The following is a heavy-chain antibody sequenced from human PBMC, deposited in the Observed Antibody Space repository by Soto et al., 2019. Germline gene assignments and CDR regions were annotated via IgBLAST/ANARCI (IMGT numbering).Heavy chain of an antibody. CDR2: ISSSGSTI. Sequence: QVQLVESGGGLVKPGGSLRLSCAASGFTFSDYYMSWIRQAPGKGLGWVSYISSSGSTIYYADSVKGLFTICRDNAKHSLYLQMKSLRAEDTAVYYCARMKVDSSGWGLDYWGQGTLVTVSS. V-gene: IGHV3-11*01. J-gene: IGHJ4*02. CDR3: ARMKVDSSGWGLDY. CDR1: GFTFSDYY. D-gene: IGHD6-19*01.